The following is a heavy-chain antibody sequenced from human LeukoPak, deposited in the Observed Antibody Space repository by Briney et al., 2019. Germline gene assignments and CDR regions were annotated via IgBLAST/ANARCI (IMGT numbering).Heavy chain of an antibody. CDR2: ISWNSGSI. Sequence: PGRSPRLSCAASGFTFDDYAMHWVRQAPGKGLEWVSGISWNSGSIGYADSVKGRFTISRDNAKNSLYLQMNSLRAEDTALYYCAKVKYSSGWIDYWGQGTLVTVSS. CDR1: GFTFDDYA. J-gene: IGHJ4*02. D-gene: IGHD6-19*01. V-gene: IGHV3-9*01. CDR3: AKVKYSSGWIDY.